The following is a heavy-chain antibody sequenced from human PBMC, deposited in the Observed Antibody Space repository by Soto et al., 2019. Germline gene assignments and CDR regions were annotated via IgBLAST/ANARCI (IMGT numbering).Heavy chain of an antibody. V-gene: IGHV4-31*03. Sequence: QLQLQESGPGLVKPSQSLSLTCTVSGGSISSGGYYWSWIRQHPGKGLEWIGYIYYYGNTYYNPSLKSRVTISVDTSKNQFSLKLSSVTAADTALYYCARAGGFNWFDPWGQGTLVTVSS. J-gene: IGHJ5*02. D-gene: IGHD3-10*01. CDR3: ARAGGFNWFDP. CDR1: GGSISSGGYY. CDR2: IYYYGNT.